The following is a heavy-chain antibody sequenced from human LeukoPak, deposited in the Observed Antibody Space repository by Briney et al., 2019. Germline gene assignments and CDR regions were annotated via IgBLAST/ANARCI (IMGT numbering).Heavy chain of an antibody. CDR2: IRYDGSNK. CDR1: GFTFSSYG. Sequence: GGSLRLSCAASGFTFSSYGMHWVCQAPGKGLEWVAFIRYDGSNKYYADSVKGRFTISRDNSKNTLYLQMNSLRAEDTAVYYCTTDLRSDSSSWYASYYYYYMDVWGKGTTVTVSS. J-gene: IGHJ6*03. V-gene: IGHV3-30*02. D-gene: IGHD6-13*01. CDR3: TTDLRSDSSSWYASYYYYYMDV.